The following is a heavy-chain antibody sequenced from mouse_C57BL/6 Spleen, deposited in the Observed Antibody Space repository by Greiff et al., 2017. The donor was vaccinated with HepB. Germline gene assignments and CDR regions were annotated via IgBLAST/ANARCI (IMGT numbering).Heavy chain of an antibody. CDR3: ARSALFTTVFDY. Sequence: VQLQQSGAELVKPGASVKMSCKASGYTFTSYWITWVKQRPGQGLEWIGDIYPGSGSTNYNEKFKSKATLTVDTSSSTAYMQLSSLTSEDSAVYYCARSALFTTVFDYWGQGTTLTVSS. J-gene: IGHJ2*01. V-gene: IGHV1-55*01. D-gene: IGHD1-1*01. CDR2: IYPGSGST. CDR1: GYTFTSYW.